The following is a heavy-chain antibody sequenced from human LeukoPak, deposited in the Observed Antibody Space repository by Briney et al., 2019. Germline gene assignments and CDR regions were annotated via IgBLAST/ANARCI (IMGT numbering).Heavy chain of an antibody. Sequence: PGGSLRLSCAASGFTFSSYWMSWVRQAPGEGLEWVANINQDGSEKYYVDSVKGRFTISRDNAKNSLYLQMNSLRAEDTAVYYCASFGDYYDSSGYYGGYYFDYWGQGTLVTVSS. CDR1: GFTFSSYW. CDR2: INQDGSEK. D-gene: IGHD3-22*01. CDR3: ASFGDYYDSSGYYGGYYFDY. V-gene: IGHV3-7*01. J-gene: IGHJ4*02.